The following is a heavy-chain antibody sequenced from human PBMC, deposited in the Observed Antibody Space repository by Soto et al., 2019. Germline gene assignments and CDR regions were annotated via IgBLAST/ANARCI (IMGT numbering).Heavy chain of an antibody. D-gene: IGHD6-6*01. J-gene: IGHJ4*02. CDR3: ARSGGSSSTLDY. CDR2: ISGHNGNT. Sequence: ASVKVSCKASGYTFTTYDINWVRQAPGQGLEWMGWISGHNGNTNYARKLQGRVTMTTDASTSTAYMDLRSLRSDDTAVYFCARSGGSSSTLDYWGQGTLVTVSS. V-gene: IGHV1-18*01. CDR1: GYTFTTYD.